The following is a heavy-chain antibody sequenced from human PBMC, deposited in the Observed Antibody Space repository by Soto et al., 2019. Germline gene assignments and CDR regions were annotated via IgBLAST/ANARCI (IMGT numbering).Heavy chain of an antibody. D-gene: IGHD2-15*01. CDR3: AGLKSGYCSGGSCYTDAFDI. J-gene: IGHJ3*02. Sequence: GESLKISCKGSGYSFTSYWIGWVRQMPGKGLEWMGIIYPGDSDTRYSPSFQGQVTISADKSISTAYLQWSSLKASDTAMYYCAGLKSGYCSGGSCYTDAFDIWGQGTMVTVSS. CDR2: IYPGDSDT. CDR1: GYSFTSYW. V-gene: IGHV5-51*01.